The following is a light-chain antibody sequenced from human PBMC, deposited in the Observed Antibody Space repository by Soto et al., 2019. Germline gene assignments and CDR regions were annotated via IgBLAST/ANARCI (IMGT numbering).Light chain of an antibody. CDR3: QEYDHWPFT. Sequence: EIVMTQSPATLSVSPGERATLSCRASQSVSGNLAWYQQKPGHAPRLLIYGASTRATGLPARFSGSGSGTEITLTIGSLQSEYFALYFCQEYDHWPFTFGPGTKADIK. J-gene: IGKJ3*01. CDR2: GAS. V-gene: IGKV3-15*01. CDR1: QSVSGN.